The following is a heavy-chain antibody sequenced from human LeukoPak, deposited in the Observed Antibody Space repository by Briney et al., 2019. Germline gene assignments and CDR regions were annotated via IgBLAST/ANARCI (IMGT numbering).Heavy chain of an antibody. CDR3: ARGSHKSSGYYYDDAFDI. J-gene: IGHJ3*02. CDR2: IYDSGST. CDR1: GGSLSNYY. D-gene: IGHD3-22*01. V-gene: IGHV4-59*01. Sequence: SETLSLTCTVSGGSLSNYYWSWIRQPPGKGLEWIGCIYDSGSTNYNPALKSRLTISVDTSKNQFSLKLGSVTAADTAVYYCARGSHKSSGYYYDDAFDIWGQGTMVTVSS.